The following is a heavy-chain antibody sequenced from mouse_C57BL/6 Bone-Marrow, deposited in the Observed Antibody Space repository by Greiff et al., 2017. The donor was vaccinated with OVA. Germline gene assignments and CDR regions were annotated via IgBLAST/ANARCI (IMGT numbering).Heavy chain of an antibody. J-gene: IGHJ2*01. CDR3: ARDYGSFDY. V-gene: IGHV1-76*01. CDR1: GYTFTDYY. CDR2: IYPGSGNT. Sequence: LVESGAELVRPGASVKLSCKASGYTFTDYYINWVKQRPGQGLEWIARIYPGSGNTYYNEKFKGKATLTAEKSSSTAYMQLSSLTSEDSAVYFCARDYGSFDYWGQGTTLTVSS. D-gene: IGHD1-1*02.